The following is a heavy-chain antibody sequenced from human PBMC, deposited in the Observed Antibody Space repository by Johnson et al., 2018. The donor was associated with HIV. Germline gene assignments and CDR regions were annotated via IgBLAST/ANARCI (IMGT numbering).Heavy chain of an antibody. CDR1: GFTFNTYA. Sequence: QVQLVESWGGVVQPGRSLRLSCAASGFTFNTYAMHWVRQAPGTGLEWVAVISYDGSNKYYADSVKGRFTISRDNSKNTLYLQMNSLRAEDTAVYYCAKDFGYPRPRDAFDIWGQGTMVTVSS. CDR3: AKDFGYPRPRDAFDI. D-gene: IGHD5-12*01. J-gene: IGHJ3*02. V-gene: IGHV3-30*04. CDR2: ISYDGSNK.